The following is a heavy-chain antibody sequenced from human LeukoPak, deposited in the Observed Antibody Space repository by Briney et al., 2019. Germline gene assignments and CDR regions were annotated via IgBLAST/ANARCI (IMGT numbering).Heavy chain of an antibody. V-gene: IGHV1-18*01. CDR1: GYXFTSYG. D-gene: IGHD3-22*01. Sequence: ASVKVSCKASGYXFTSYGISWVRQAPGQGLEWMGWISAYNDNTNYAQKLQGRVTMTTDTSTSTAYMELRSLRSDDTAVYYCARMYYYDSSGYLDCWGQGTLVTVSS. J-gene: IGHJ4*02. CDR3: ARMYYYDSSGYLDC. CDR2: ISAYNDNT.